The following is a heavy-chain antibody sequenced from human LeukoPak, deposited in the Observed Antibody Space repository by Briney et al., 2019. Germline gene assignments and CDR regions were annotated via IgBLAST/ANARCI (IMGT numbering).Heavy chain of an antibody. CDR1: GGSFSGYY. J-gene: IGHJ6*02. V-gene: IGHV4-34*01. CDR2: INHSGST. CDR3: ALASRSNYYYYGMDV. Sequence: SETLSLTCAVYGGSFSGYYWSWIRQPPGKGLEWIGEINHSGSTNYNPSLKSRVTISVDTSKNQFSLKLSSVTAADTAAYYCALASRSNYYYYGMDVWGQGTTVTVSS.